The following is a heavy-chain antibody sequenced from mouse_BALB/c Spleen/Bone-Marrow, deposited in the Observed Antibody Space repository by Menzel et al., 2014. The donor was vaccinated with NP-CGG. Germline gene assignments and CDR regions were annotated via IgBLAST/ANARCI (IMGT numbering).Heavy chain of an antibody. CDR3: ARVYGWYFDV. CDR2: INNNGGST. Sequence: VQLQQSGGGLVQPGGSLKLSCVASGFTFSSYGMSWVRQTPDKRLELVATINNNGGSTYYPDSVKGQFTISRDNAKNTLYQQMSSLKSEDTAMYYCARVYGWYFDVWGAGTTVTVSS. J-gene: IGHJ1*01. CDR1: GFTFSSYG. V-gene: IGHV5-6-3*01. D-gene: IGHD1-1*01.